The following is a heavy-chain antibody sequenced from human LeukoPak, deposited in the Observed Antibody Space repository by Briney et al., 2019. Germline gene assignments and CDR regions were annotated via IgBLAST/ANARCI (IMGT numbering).Heavy chain of an antibody. CDR3: ARDSTYDSSGHTRGAFDY. CDR1: GGTCSSYA. J-gene: IGHJ4*02. V-gene: IGHV1-69*04. D-gene: IGHD3-22*01. Sequence: SVKVSCKASGGTCSSYAISWVRQDPGQGLEWMGRIIPIFGIANYAQKFQGRVTITADKSTSTAYMELSSLRSEDTAVYYCARDSTYDSSGHTRGAFDYWGQGTLVTVSS. CDR2: IIPIFGIA.